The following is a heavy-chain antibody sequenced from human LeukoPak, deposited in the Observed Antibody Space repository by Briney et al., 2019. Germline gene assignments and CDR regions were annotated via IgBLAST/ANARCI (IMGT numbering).Heavy chain of an antibody. D-gene: IGHD6-19*01. V-gene: IGHV4-34*01. CDR3: ARVRGWYRAMEY. CDR1: GFIFSDYY. J-gene: IGHJ4*02. Sequence: GSLRLSCAASGFIFSDYYMSWIRQPPGKGLEWIGEINRSGSTNYNPSLKSRVTISVDTSKNQFSLKLSSVTAADTAVYYCARVRGWYRAMEYWGQGTLVTVSS. CDR2: INRSGST.